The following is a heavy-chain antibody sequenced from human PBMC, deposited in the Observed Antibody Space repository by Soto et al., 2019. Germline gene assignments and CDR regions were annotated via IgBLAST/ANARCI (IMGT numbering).Heavy chain of an antibody. Sequence: SETLSLTCTVSGGSISSYYWSWIRQPPGKGLDCIGYIYYSGSTNYKPSFKSRVTISVDTSKNQFSLRLSSVTAADTAVYYCARMWSGYNSHWSQGTLVTVSS. J-gene: IGHJ4*02. D-gene: IGHD6-25*01. CDR2: IYYSGST. V-gene: IGHV4-59*12. CDR3: ARMWSGYNSH. CDR1: GGSISSYY.